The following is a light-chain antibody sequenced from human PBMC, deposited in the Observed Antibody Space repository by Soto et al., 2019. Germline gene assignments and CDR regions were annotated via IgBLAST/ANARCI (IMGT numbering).Light chain of an antibody. J-gene: IGKJ1*01. CDR3: QQYNSWFRT. Sequence: EIVMTQSPATLSVSPGERATLSCRASQSVSSNLAWYQQKPGQAPRLLIYGASTRATGIPARFSGSGSGTEFTLTFSSLQPEDFAVYYCQQYNSWFRTFGQGTKVEIK. V-gene: IGKV3-15*01. CDR2: GAS. CDR1: QSVSSN.